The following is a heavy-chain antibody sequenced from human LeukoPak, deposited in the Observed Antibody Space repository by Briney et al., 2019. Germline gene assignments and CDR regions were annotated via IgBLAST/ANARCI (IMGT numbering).Heavy chain of an antibody. Sequence: GASVKVSCKASGGTFSSYGISWVRQAPGQGLEWMGGIIPIFGTPNYAQKFQGRVTITADKSTSTAYMELSSLRSEDTAVYYCARVWAEAFDIWGQGTMVTVSS. CDR1: GGTFSSYG. CDR2: IIPIFGTP. D-gene: IGHD1-14*01. V-gene: IGHV1-69*06. J-gene: IGHJ3*02. CDR3: ARVWAEAFDI.